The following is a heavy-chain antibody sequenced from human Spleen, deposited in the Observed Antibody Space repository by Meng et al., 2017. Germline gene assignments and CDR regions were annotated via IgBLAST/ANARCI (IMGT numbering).Heavy chain of an antibody. Sequence: QVQLQEPGPGLVKPSGTLSLTCVVSGGSISSIDWWSWVRQPPGKGLEWIGEIYHGGDTNYNPSLKSRVTIAIDKSKNQFSLKLSSVTAADTAVYYCASWIYSCSWQWGQGALVTVSS. CDR2: IYHGGDT. D-gene: IGHD2-15*01. CDR1: GGSISSIDW. CDR3: ASWIYSCSWQ. J-gene: IGHJ4*02. V-gene: IGHV4/OR15-8*02.